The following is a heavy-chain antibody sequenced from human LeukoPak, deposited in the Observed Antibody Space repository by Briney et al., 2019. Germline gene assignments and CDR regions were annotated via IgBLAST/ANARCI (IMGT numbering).Heavy chain of an antibody. J-gene: IGHJ5*02. CDR2: IIPIFGTA. V-gene: IGHV1-69*01. CDR1: GGTFSSYA. D-gene: IGHD2-15*01. Sequence: SVKVSCKASGGTFSSYAISWVRQAPGQGLGWMGGIIPIFGTANYAQKFQGRVTITADESTSTAYMELSSLRSEDTAVYYCALELGYCSGGSCFNWFDPWGQGTLVTVSS. CDR3: ALELGYCSGGSCFNWFDP.